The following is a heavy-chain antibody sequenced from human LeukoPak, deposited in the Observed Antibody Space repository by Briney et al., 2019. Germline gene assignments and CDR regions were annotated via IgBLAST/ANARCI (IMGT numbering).Heavy chain of an antibody. D-gene: IGHD2-2*01. V-gene: IGHV3-15*01. J-gene: IGHJ4*02. CDR1: GFTFNNYA. Sequence: GGSLRPSCAASGFTFNNYALTWVRQTPGKGLEWVGRIKSKTDGGTTDYAAPVKGRFTISRDDSKNTLYLQMNSLKTEDTAVYYCTTDTHGYCSSTSCYVHTDYWGQGTLVTVSS. CDR3: TTDTHGYCSSTSCYVHTDY. CDR2: IKSKTDGGTT.